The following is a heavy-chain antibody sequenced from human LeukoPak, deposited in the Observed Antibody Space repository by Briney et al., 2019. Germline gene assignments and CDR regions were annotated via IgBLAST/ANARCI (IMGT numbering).Heavy chain of an antibody. V-gene: IGHV4-39*01. CDR2: IYYSGST. D-gene: IGHD6-19*01. CDR3: ARHFPGVAVAGYYFDY. J-gene: IGHJ4*02. Sequence: PSETLSLTCTVSGGSISSSGYYWGWIRQPPGKGLEWIASIYYSGSTYYNPSLKSRVTISVDTSKNQFSLKLSSVTAADTAVYYCARHFPGVAVAGYYFDYWGQGTLVTVSS. CDR1: GGSISSSGYY.